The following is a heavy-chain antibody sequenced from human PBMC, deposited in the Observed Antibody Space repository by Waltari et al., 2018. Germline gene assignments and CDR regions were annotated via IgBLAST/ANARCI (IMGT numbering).Heavy chain of an antibody. J-gene: IGHJ2*01. CDR1: GFTVSNYY. CDR2: INSGGDT. V-gene: IGHV3-53*01. Sequence: EVQLVESGGGLIKPGGSLRLSCAASGFTVSNYYMSWVRQAPGKGLEWVSVINSGGDTHYADSVKGRFTISRDNSKNTIYLQLNTLRAEDTALYYCARDVAGYYYFDLWGRGTLVTV. CDR3: ARDVAGYYYFDL.